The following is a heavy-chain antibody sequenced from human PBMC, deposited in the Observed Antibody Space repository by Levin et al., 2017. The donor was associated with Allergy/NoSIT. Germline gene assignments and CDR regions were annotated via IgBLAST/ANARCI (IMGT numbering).Heavy chain of an antibody. J-gene: IGHJ4*02. D-gene: IGHD3-10*01. CDR1: GYSFTSYW. CDR3: ARHPYYYGSGTPGDY. CDR2: IYPGDSDT. V-gene: IGHV5-51*01. Sequence: GASVKVSCKGSGYSFTSYWIGWVRQMPGKGLEWMGIIYPGDSDTRYSPSFQGQVTISADKSISTAYLQWSSLKASDTAMYYCARHPYYYGSGTPGDYWGQGTLVTVSS.